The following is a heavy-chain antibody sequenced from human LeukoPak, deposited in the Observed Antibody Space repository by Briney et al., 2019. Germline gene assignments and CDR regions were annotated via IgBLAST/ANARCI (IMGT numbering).Heavy chain of an antibody. CDR2: IYYSGST. Sequence: SETLSLTCTVSGGSISSSSYYWGWIRQPPGKGLEWIGSIYYSGSTYYNPSLKSRVTISVDTSKNQFSLKLSSVTAADTAVYYCARSMIVGAFDIWGQGTMVTVSS. CDR1: GGSISSSSYY. J-gene: IGHJ3*02. V-gene: IGHV4-39*07. CDR3: ARSMIVGAFDI. D-gene: IGHD3-22*01.